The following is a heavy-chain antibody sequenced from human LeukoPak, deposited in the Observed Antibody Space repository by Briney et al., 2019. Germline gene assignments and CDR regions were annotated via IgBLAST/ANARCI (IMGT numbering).Heavy chain of an antibody. CDR2: MNPNSGNT. CDR1: GGTFSSYA. V-gene: IGHV1-8*03. Sequence: GSSVKVSCKASGGTFSSYAISWVRQAPGQGLEWMGWMNPNSGNTGYAQKFQGRVTITRNTSISTAYMELSSLRSEDTAVYYCARGLKPDYGDQIPYYYYYMDVWGKGTTVTVSS. CDR3: ARGLKPDYGDQIPYYYYYMDV. D-gene: IGHD4-17*01. J-gene: IGHJ6*03.